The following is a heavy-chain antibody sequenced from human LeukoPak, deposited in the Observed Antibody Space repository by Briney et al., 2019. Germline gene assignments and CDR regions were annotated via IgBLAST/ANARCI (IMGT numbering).Heavy chain of an antibody. Sequence: SETLSLTCTVSGGSISSSSYYWGWIRQPPGKGLEWIGSIYYSGSTYYNPSLKSRVTISVDTSKNQFSLKLSSVTAADTAVYYCARDWRLETTGVFGWFDPWGQGTLVTVSS. CDR3: ARDWRLETTGVFGWFDP. CDR1: GGSISSSSYY. D-gene: IGHD3-16*02. CDR2: IYYSGST. V-gene: IGHV4-39*07. J-gene: IGHJ5*02.